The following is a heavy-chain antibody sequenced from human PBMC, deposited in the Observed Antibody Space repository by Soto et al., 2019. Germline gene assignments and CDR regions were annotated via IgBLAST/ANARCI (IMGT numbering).Heavy chain of an antibody. CDR2: ISAYNGNT. Sequence: QVQLVQSGAEVKKPGASVKVSCKASGYTFTSYGISWVRQAPGQGLEWMGWISAYNGNTKYAQKLQDRVTLTTDTSTSTAHMELRSLRSDDTTVYYCARESPPADYWGQGTLVTVSS. J-gene: IGHJ4*02. V-gene: IGHV1-18*01. CDR1: GYTFTSYG. CDR3: ARESPPADY.